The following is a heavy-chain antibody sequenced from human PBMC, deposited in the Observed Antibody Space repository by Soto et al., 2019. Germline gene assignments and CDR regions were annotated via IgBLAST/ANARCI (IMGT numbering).Heavy chain of an antibody. CDR3: WRVEYRRGTGYLQH. J-gene: IGHJ1*01. D-gene: IGHD3-16*01. CDR1: GFTFSSYG. CDR2: IWYDGSNE. Sequence: QVQLVESGGGVVQPGRSLRLSCAASGFTFSSYGMHWVRQAPGKGLEWVAVIWYDGSNEYYVDSVKGRFTISRDNSKNSLYLQMNSPRAEDKAGYYCWRVEYRRGTGYLQHWGQGTLVTVSS. V-gene: IGHV3-33*01.